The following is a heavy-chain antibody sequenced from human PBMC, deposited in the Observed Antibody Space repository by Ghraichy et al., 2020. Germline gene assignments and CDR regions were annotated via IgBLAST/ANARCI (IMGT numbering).Heavy chain of an antibody. V-gene: IGHV3-30*18. CDR1: GFTFSSYG. CDR3: AKDWGRATVTNSFDY. CDR2: ISYDGSNK. Sequence: GGSLRLSCAASGFTFSSYGMHWVRRAPGKGLEWVTVISYDGSNKYYADTVKGRFTISSDNSRNTLYLQMNSLRAEDTAVYYCAKDWGRATVTNSFDYWGQGTLVTVSS. D-gene: IGHD4-11*01. J-gene: IGHJ4*02.